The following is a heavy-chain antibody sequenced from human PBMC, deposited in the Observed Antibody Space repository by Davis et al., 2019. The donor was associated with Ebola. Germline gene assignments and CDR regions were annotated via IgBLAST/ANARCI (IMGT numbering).Heavy chain of an antibody. CDR3: ATTHGGGPGKSTYYYYGMDV. D-gene: IGHD5/OR15-5a*01. J-gene: IGHJ6*02. Sequence: GESLKISCAGSGFILSGYAMSWVLQAPGQGLEWVSAISGIGGSTYYADSVKGRFTISRDNSKNTLYLQMNSLRAEDTAVYYCATTHGGGPGKSTYYYYGMDVWGQGTTVTVSS. V-gene: IGHV3-23*01. CDR1: GFILSGYA. CDR2: ISGIGGST.